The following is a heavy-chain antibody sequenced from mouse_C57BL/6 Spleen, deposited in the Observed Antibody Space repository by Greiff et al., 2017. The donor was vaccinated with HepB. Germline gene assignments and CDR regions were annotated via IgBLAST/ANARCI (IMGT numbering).Heavy chain of an antibody. CDR1: GFSLTSYG. CDR3: AREDKGAWFAY. J-gene: IGHJ3*01. CDR2: IWSGGST. V-gene: IGHV2-2*01. Sequence: VQLQQSGPGLVQPSQSLSITCTVSGFSLTSYGVHWVRQSPGKGLEWLGVIWSGGSTDYNAAFISRLSISKDNSKSHVFFKMNSLQADDTAIYYCAREDKGAWFAYWGQGTLVTVSA.